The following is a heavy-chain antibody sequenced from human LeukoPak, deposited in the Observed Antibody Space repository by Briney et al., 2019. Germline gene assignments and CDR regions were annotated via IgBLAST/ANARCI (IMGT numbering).Heavy chain of an antibody. V-gene: IGHV3-23*01. CDR3: VKYQDSGAYSRFDY. J-gene: IGHJ4*02. Sequence: GGSLRLSCAASGFTFNSYAMSWVRQAPGKGLEWVSSISGSGGSTYYTDSVKGRFTISRDNSKNTLYLQMNSLRAEDTAVYYCVKYQDSGAYSRFDYWGQGTLVTVSS. D-gene: IGHD3-22*01. CDR1: GFTFNSYA. CDR2: ISGSGGST.